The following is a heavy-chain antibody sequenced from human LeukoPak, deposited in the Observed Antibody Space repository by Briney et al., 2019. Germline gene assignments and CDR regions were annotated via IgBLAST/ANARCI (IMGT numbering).Heavy chain of an antibody. J-gene: IGHJ4*02. D-gene: IGHD3-3*01. CDR3: ARANYWSGYSY. Sequence: ASVKVSCKASGYTFTGYYIHWVRQAPGQGLEWMGWINPNSGGTNYAQKFQGRVTMTRDTSISTAYMELSRLRSDDTAVYFCARANYWSGYSYWGQGTLVTVSS. CDR2: INPNSGGT. CDR1: GYTFTGYY. V-gene: IGHV1-2*02.